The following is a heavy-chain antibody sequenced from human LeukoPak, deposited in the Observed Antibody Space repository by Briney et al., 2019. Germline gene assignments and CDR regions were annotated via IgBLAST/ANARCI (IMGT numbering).Heavy chain of an antibody. V-gene: IGHV5-10-1*01. Sequence: GESLKISCKGSGYSFTSYWITWVRQMPGKGLEWMGRIDPGDSYTKYSPSFQGHVSISADKSISTAYLQWSSLTVSDTAIYYCARDANLKYLDNWGQGTLVTVSS. CDR2: IDPGDSYT. D-gene: IGHD6-6*01. J-gene: IGHJ4*02. CDR3: ARDANLKYLDN. CDR1: GYSFTSYW.